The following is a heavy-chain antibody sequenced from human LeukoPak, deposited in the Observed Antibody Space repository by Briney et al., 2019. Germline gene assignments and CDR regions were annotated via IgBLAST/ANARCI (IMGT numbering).Heavy chain of an antibody. CDR1: GGSISSSSYY. CDR3: ARNTAITDY. J-gene: IGHJ4*02. Sequence: SETLSLTCTVSGGSISSSSYYWGWIRQPPGKGLESIGSIYYSGSTYYNPSLKSRVTISVDTSKNQFSLKLSSVTAADTAVYYCARNTAITDYWGQGTLVTVSS. V-gene: IGHV4-39*01. D-gene: IGHD5-18*01. CDR2: IYYSGST.